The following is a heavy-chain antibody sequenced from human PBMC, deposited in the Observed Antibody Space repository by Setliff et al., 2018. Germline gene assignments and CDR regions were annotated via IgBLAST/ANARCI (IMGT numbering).Heavy chain of an antibody. CDR1: GYTFTTYA. Sequence: ASVKVSCKASGYTFTTYAISWMRQAPGQGLEWMGWINTNTGNPSYAQGFTGRFVFSLDTSVTTAYLQINSLKAEDTAVYYCTRDLSNWGYDVLDAFDIWGQGTMVTVSS. CDR2: INTNTGNP. J-gene: IGHJ3*02. V-gene: IGHV7-4-1*02. CDR3: TRDLSNWGYDVLDAFDI. D-gene: IGHD7-27*01.